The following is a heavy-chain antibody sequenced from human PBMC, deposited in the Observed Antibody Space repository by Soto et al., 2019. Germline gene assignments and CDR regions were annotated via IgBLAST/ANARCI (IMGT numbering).Heavy chain of an antibody. J-gene: IGHJ4*02. D-gene: IGHD4-17*01. CDR1: GGSIISGGYS. V-gene: IGHV4-30-2*01. CDR2: IYHSGST. Sequence: PSETLSLTCAVSGGSIISGGYSWSWIRQPPGKGLEWIGYIYHSGSTYYNPSLKSRVTISVDRSKNQFSLKLSSVTAADTAVYYCASNYGGNPGFDYWGQGTLVTVSS. CDR3: ASNYGGNPGFDY.